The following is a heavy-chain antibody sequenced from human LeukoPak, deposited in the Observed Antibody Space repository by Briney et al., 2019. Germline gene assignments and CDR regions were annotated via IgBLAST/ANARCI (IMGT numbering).Heavy chain of an antibody. Sequence: PSETLSLTCTVSGGSISSYYWSWIRQPAGKGLVWIGRIYSSGSTNYNPALKSRLTMSVDTSKNQFSLKLSSVTAADTAVYYCARSLASHYDFSGYYFWGQGTLVTVSS. CDR3: ARSLASHYDFSGYYF. D-gene: IGHD3-22*01. CDR1: GGSISSYY. J-gene: IGHJ4*02. V-gene: IGHV4-4*07. CDR2: IYSSGST.